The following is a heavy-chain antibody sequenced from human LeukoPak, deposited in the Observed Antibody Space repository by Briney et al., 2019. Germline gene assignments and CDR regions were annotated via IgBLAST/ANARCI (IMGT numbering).Heavy chain of an antibody. CDR1: GGSISSSSYY. CDR3: ARLGDSDHVWGSYRRFFDY. CDR2: IYYSGST. D-gene: IGHD3-16*02. Sequence: SETLSLTCTVSGGSISSSSYYWGWIRQPPGKGLEWIGSIYYSGSTYYNPSLKSRVTISVDASKNQFSLKLSSVTAADTAVYYCARLGDSDHVWGSYRRFFDYWGQGTLVTVSS. J-gene: IGHJ4*02. V-gene: IGHV4-39*01.